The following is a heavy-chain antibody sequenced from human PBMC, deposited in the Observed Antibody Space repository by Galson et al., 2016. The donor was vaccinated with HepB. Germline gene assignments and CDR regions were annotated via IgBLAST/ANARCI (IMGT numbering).Heavy chain of an antibody. V-gene: IGHV4-4*02. CDR2: IYHSGNT. CDR1: GASISRSNW. J-gene: IGHJ5*02. Sequence: SETLSLTCAVSGASISRSNWWSWIRQPPGKGLEWIGEIYHSGNTNYNPSLKSRVTISVDKSENQFSLKLTSVTAAYTAVYYCARSLRSYNWYNWFDPWGQGTLVTVSS. D-gene: IGHD1-1*01. CDR3: ARSLRSYNWYNWFDP.